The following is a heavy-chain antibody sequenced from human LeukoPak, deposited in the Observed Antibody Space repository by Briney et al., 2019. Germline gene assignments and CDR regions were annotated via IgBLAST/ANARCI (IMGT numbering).Heavy chain of an antibody. J-gene: IGHJ2*01. D-gene: IGHD5-18*01. CDR2: IKQDGGEK. CDR1: GFTFTAYW. CDR3: ARSPTVVTASIWYFDL. Sequence: GGSLRLPCAASGFTFTAYWMNWVRQAPGKGLEWVANIKQDGGEKHYEDSVKGRFTISRDNAKNSLDLQMDSLRAEDTAVYYCARSPTVVTASIWYFDLWGRGTLVSVSS. V-gene: IGHV3-7*01.